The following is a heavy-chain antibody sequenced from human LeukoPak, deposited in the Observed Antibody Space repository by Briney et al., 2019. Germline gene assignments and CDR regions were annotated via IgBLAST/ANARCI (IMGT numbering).Heavy chain of an antibody. CDR3: AKDRGYSYGYPYFDS. D-gene: IGHD5-18*01. Sequence: GGSLRLSCAASGFTFSSYAMSWVRQAPGKGLEWVSATTGSGGSIYYVDSVRGRFTISRDNSQSTPYLQMNSLRAEDTAVYFCAKDRGYSYGYPYFDSWGQGNLVTVSS. CDR1: GFTFSSYA. J-gene: IGHJ4*02. CDR2: TTGSGGSI. V-gene: IGHV3-23*01.